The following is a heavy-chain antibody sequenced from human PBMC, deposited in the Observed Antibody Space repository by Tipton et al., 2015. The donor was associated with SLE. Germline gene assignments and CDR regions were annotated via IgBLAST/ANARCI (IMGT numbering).Heavy chain of an antibody. CDR2: INPNSGGT. CDR3: ARRGGVVAGYNWFDP. CDR1: GYTFTGYY. V-gene: IGHV1-2*02. Sequence: QLVQSGAEVKKPGASVKVSCKASGYTFTGYYMPWVRQAPGQGLEWMGWINPNSGGTNYAQKFQGRVTVTRDTSISTAYMERSRLRSDDTAVYYCARRGGVVAGYNWFDPWGRGPRVTVPS. D-gene: IGHD2-15*01. J-gene: IGHJ5*02.